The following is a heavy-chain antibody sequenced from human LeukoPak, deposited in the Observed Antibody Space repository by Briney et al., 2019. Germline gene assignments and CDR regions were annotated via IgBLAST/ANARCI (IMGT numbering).Heavy chain of an antibody. V-gene: IGHV3-21*04. Sequence: GGSLRLSCAASGFTFSSYSMNWVRQAPGKGLEWVSPISSSSSYIYYADSVKGRFTISRDNAKHSLYLQMNSLRAEDTAVYYCAKDLGRYRNNYFDYWGQGTLVTVSS. J-gene: IGHJ4*02. CDR1: GFTFSSYS. CDR2: ISSSSSYI. CDR3: AKDLGRYRNNYFDY. D-gene: IGHD1-26*01.